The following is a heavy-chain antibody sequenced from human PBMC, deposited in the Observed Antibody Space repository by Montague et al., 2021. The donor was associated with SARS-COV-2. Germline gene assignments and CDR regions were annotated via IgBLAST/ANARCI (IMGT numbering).Heavy chain of an antibody. CDR1: GGSISSGGYY. CDR2: IYYSGST. V-gene: IGHV4-31*03. J-gene: IGHJ5*02. D-gene: IGHD2-2*01. CDR3: ARARVVVPIRRNWFDP. Sequence: TLSLTCTVSGGSISSGGYYWSWIRQHPGKGLEWIGYIYYSGSTYYNPSLKSRLTISVDTSKNRFSLKLSSVTAADTAMYYCARARVVVPIRRNWFDPWGQGTLVTVSS.